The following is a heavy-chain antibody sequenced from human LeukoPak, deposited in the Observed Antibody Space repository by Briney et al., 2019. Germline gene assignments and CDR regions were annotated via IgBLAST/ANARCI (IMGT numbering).Heavy chain of an antibody. Sequence: PGGSLRLSCAASGFTLSDYYMTWIRQAPGKGLEWVSYISSGTTTYYADSVKGRFTISRDNAGNSLYLQMSSLRAEDTAVYYCARRAASGRYFDYWGQGTPVTVSS. CDR3: ARRAASGRYFDY. V-gene: IGHV3-11*01. D-gene: IGHD6-13*01. J-gene: IGHJ4*02. CDR1: GFTLSDYY. CDR2: ISSGTTT.